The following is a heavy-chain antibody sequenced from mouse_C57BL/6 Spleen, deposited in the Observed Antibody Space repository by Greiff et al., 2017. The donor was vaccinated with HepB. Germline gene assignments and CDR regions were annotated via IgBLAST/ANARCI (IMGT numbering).Heavy chain of an antibody. J-gene: IGHJ2*01. CDR2: ISYSGST. V-gene: IGHV3-1*01. D-gene: IGHD1-1*01. CDR1: GYSITSGYD. CDR3: ARVGYYGGFDY. Sequence: VQLQQSGPGMVKPSQSLSLTCTVTGYSITSGYDWHWIRHFPGNKLEWMGYISYSGSTNYNPSLKSRISITHDTSKNHFFLKLNSVTTEDTATYYCARVGYYGGFDYWGQGTTLTVSS.